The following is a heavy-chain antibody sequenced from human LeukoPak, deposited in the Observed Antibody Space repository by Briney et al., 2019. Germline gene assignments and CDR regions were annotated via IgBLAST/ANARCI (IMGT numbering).Heavy chain of an antibody. V-gene: IGHV4-34*01. CDR1: GGSFSGYY. J-gene: IGHJ4*02. Sequence: SETLSLTCAVYGGSFSGYYWSWIRQPPGKGLEWIGEISHSGSTNYNPSLKGRVTISVDTSKNQFSLKLSSVTAADTAVYYCARGRVITFGGVIVPYFDYWGQGTLVTVSS. CDR2: ISHSGST. D-gene: IGHD3-16*02. CDR3: ARGRVITFGGVIVPYFDY.